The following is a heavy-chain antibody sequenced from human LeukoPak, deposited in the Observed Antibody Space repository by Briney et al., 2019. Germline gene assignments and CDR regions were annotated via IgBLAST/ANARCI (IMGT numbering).Heavy chain of an antibody. CDR1: GGSISSSSYY. CDR3: ARDLYSRSDY. J-gene: IGHJ4*02. CDR2: IYYSGST. D-gene: IGHD6-13*01. Sequence: SETLSLTYTVSGGSISSSSYYWGWIRQPPGKGLEWIGSIYYSGSTYYNPSLKSRVTISVDTSKNQFSLKLSSVTAADTAVYYCARDLYSRSDYWGQGTLVTVSS. V-gene: IGHV4-39*07.